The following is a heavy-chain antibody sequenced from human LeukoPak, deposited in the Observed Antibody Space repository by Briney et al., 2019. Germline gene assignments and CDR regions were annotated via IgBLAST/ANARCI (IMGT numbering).Heavy chain of an antibody. CDR2: IYHSGST. D-gene: IGHD3-22*01. J-gene: IGHJ4*02. V-gene: IGHV4-4*02. CDR1: GGSISSSNW. Sequence: PSETLSLTCAVSGGSISSSNWWSWVRQPPGKGLEWIGEIYHSGSTNYNPTLKSRGMISVDTSENQLSLKLNSVTAADTAVYYCARSDSRGYHYVCWGQGTLVTVSS. CDR3: ARSDSRGYHYVC.